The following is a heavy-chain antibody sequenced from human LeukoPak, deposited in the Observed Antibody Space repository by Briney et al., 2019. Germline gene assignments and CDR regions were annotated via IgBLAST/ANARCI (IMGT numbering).Heavy chain of an antibody. V-gene: IGHV4-59*12. Sequence: SESLSLTCTVSGGSISSYYWSWIRQPPGKGLEWIGYIYYSGSTNYNPSLKSRVTISVDTSKNQFSLKLSSGIAATTAVYYCPRDPRIAARLYYFDSWGQGTLVTVSS. J-gene: IGHJ4*02. CDR2: IYYSGST. CDR3: PRDPRIAARLYYFDS. CDR1: GGSISSYY. D-gene: IGHD6-6*01.